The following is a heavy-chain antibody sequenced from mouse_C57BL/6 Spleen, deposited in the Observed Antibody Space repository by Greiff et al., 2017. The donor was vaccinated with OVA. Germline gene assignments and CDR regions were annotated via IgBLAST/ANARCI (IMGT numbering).Heavy chain of an antibody. V-gene: IGHV5-6*01. D-gene: IGHD3-2*02. Sequence: EVQLQESGGDLVKPGGSLKLSCAASGFTFSSYGMSWVRQTPDKRLEWVATISSGGSYTYYPDSVKGRFTISRDNAKNTLYLQMSSLKSEDTAMYYCARDSSGYGAMDYWGQGTSVTVSS. J-gene: IGHJ4*01. CDR1: GFTFSSYG. CDR3: ARDSSGYGAMDY. CDR2: ISSGGSYT.